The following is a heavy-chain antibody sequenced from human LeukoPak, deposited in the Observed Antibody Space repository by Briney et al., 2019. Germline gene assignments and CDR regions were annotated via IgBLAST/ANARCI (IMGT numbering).Heavy chain of an antibody. CDR3: AKDIGRRYYDILTGYYDY. CDR1: GFTFSNAW. J-gene: IGHJ4*02. CDR2: ISGSGGST. D-gene: IGHD3-9*01. Sequence: GGSLRLSCAASGFTFSNAWMSWVRQAPGKGLEWVSAISGSGGSTYYADSVKGRFTISRDNSKNTLYLQMNSLRAEDTAVYYCAKDIGRRYYDILTGYYDYWGQGTLVTVSS. V-gene: IGHV3-23*01.